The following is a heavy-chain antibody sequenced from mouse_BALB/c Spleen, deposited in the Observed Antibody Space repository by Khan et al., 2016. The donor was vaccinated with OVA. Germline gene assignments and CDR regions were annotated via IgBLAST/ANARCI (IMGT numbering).Heavy chain of an antibody. CDR2: INYSGST. J-gene: IGHJ3*01. V-gene: IGHV3-2*02. CDR3: TRKDYYDYDPFPY. Sequence: EVQLKESGPGLVKPSQSLSLTCTVTGYSITSEYAWNWIRQFPGNILEWMGYINYSGSTRFNPSLKSRTSITRDTSKNQFFLQLNSVTTEDTATYYCTRKDYYDYDPFPYWGQGTLVTVSA. CDR1: GYSITSEYA. D-gene: IGHD2-4*01.